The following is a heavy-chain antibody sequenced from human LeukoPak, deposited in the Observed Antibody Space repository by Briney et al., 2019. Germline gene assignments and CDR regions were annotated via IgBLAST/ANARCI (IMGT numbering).Heavy chain of an antibody. J-gene: IGHJ5*02. CDR2: IIPIFDTA. CDR3: ARGYYGSGSYFDNWFDP. D-gene: IGHD3-10*01. V-gene: IGHV1-69*13. CDR1: GGTFSSYT. Sequence: GASVKVSCKASGGTFSSYTISWVRQAPGQGLEWMGGIIPIFDTATYAQKFQGRVTITADESTSTAYMELSSLRSEDTAVYYCARGYYGSGSYFDNWFDPWGQGTLVNVSS.